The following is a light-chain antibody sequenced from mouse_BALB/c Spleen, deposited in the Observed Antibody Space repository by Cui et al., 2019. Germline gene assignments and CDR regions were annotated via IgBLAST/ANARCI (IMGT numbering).Light chain of an antibody. Sequence: DIVMTQSQKFMSTSVGDRVSVTCYASQNLGTNVAWYQQKPGQSPKALIYSASYRYSGVPDRFTGSGSGTEFTLTISNVHSEDLAEYFCQQYNSYPFTFGSGTKLEIK. CDR1: QNLGTN. CDR2: SAS. V-gene: IGKV6-15*01. J-gene: IGKJ4*01. CDR3: QQYNSYPFT.